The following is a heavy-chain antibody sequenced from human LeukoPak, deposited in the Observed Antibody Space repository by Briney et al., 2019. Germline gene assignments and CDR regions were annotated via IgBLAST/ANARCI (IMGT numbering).Heavy chain of an antibody. V-gene: IGHV3-23*01. Sequence: PGGSLRLSCAASGFTFSSYAMSWVRQAPGKGPEWVSSLGGSGGSTYYADSVKGRFTISRDNSKNTLYLQMNSLRAEDTAVYYCARSTYDFWGQGTLVTVSS. J-gene: IGHJ4*02. CDR2: LGGSGGST. CDR3: ARSTYDF. D-gene: IGHD3-3*01. CDR1: GFTFSSYA.